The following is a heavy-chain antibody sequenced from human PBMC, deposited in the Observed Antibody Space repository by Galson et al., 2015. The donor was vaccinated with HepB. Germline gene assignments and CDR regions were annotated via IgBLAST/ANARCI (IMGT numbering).Heavy chain of an antibody. V-gene: IGHV3-49*04. Sequence: SLRLSCAASGFTFSSYAMSWVRQAPGKGLECVGFIKSEAFGGTTDYAASVKGRFIVSRDDSKSIAYLQMNSLRTEDTAIYYCSRDECCGGLPFFDYWGQGTLVTVSS. J-gene: IGHJ4*02. D-gene: IGHD4-23*01. CDR1: GFTFSSYA. CDR3: SRDECCGGLPFFDY. CDR2: IKSEAFGGTT.